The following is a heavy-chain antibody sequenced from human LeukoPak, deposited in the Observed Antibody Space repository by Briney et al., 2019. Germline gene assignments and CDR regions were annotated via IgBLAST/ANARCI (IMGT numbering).Heavy chain of an antibody. CDR3: AREGSGSYYYYYSYMDV. V-gene: IGHV4-39*07. D-gene: IGHD1-26*01. CDR1: GGSISSSSYY. Sequence: SETLSLTCTVSGGSISSSSYYWGWIRQPPGKGLEWIGSIYYSGSTYYNPSLKSRVTISVDTSKNQFSLKLSSVTAADTAVYYCAREGSGSYYYYYSYMDVWGKGTTVTVSS. CDR2: IYYSGST. J-gene: IGHJ6*03.